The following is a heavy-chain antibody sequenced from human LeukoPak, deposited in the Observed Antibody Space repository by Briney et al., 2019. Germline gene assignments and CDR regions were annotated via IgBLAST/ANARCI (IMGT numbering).Heavy chain of an antibody. J-gene: IGHJ6*02. CDR1: GGSISHYY. D-gene: IGHD4/OR15-4a*01. CDR2: IYYSGTT. CDR3: AREDPQTKVPEGMDV. Sequence: PSETLSLTCNVSGGSISHYYWSWIRQPPGKGLEWIGYIYYSGTTNYNPSLKSRVTISVDTSKNQFSLKLNSVTAADTAVYYCAREDPQTKVPEGMDVWGQGTTVTVSS. V-gene: IGHV4-59*01.